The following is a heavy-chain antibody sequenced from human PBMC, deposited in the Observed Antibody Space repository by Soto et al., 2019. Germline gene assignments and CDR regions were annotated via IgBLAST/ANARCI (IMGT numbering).Heavy chain of an antibody. Sequence: GGSLRLSCAASGFTFSSYWMHWVRQAPGKGLVLVSRINSDGSSTSYADSVKGRFTISRDNAKNTLYLQMNSLRAEDTAVYYCARESGRSDAFDIWGQGTMVTVSS. D-gene: IGHD3-3*01. J-gene: IGHJ3*02. CDR2: INSDGSST. CDR3: ARESGRSDAFDI. CDR1: GFTFSSYW. V-gene: IGHV3-74*01.